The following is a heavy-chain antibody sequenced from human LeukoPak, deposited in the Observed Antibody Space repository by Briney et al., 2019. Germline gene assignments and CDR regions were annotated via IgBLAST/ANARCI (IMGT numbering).Heavy chain of an antibody. D-gene: IGHD3-10*01. CDR1: VYTLTSYG. Sequence: ASVTVSRTSSVYTLTSYGISWVRQAPGQGRAWMGWISAYNGNTNYAQKLQGRVTMTTDTSTSTAYMELRSLRSDDTALYYCARANGEYCGSESYDYWGQGTLVTVSS. CDR3: ARANGEYCGSESYDY. J-gene: IGHJ4*02. CDR2: ISAYNGNT. V-gene: IGHV1-18*01.